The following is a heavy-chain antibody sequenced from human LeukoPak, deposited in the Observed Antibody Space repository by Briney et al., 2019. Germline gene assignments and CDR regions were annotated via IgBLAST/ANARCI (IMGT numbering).Heavy chain of an antibody. V-gene: IGHV4-59*08. Sequence: SETLSLTCTGSGGSMSTYYWSWIRQPPGKGLEWIGYIYYSGSTNYNPSLKSRVTISVDTSKNQFSLKLSSVTAADTAMYYCAGHRTAYYFDYWGQGTLVTVSS. J-gene: IGHJ4*02. CDR3: AGHRTAYYFDY. CDR2: IYYSGST. D-gene: IGHD2-21*01. CDR1: GGSMSTYY.